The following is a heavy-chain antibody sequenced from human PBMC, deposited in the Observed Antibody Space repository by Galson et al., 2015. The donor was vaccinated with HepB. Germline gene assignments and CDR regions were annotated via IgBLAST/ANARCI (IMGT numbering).Heavy chain of an antibody. V-gene: IGHV3-21*01. CDR3: ASHYGDYPMLYYYYYGMDV. J-gene: IGHJ6*02. Sequence: SLRLSCAASGFTFSSYSMNWVRQAPGKGLEWVSSISSSSSYIYYADSVKGRFTISRDNAKNSLYLQMNSLRAEDTAVYYCASHYGDYPMLYYYYYGMDVWGQGTTVTVSS. D-gene: IGHD4-17*01. CDR1: GFTFSSYS. CDR2: ISSSSSYI.